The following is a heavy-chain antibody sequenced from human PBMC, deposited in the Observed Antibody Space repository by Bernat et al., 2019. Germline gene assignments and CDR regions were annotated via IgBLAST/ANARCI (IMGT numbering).Heavy chain of an antibody. CDR2: ISSNGGST. V-gene: IGHV3-64D*06. CDR1: GFTFSSYW. Sequence: EVQLVESGGGLVQPGGSLRLSCAASGFTFSSYWMSWVRQAPGKGLEHVSAISSNGGSTYYADSVKGRITISRDNSKNTLHLQMSSLRGEDTAVYYCVKGGRYTYGHGAYFDYWGQGTLVTVSS. CDR3: VKGGRYTYGHGAYFDY. J-gene: IGHJ4*02. D-gene: IGHD5-18*01.